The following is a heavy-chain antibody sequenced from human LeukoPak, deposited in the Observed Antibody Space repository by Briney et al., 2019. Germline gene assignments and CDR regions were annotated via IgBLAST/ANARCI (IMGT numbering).Heavy chain of an antibody. CDR1: GGTFSSYA. V-gene: IGHV1-69*01. J-gene: IGHJ4*02. D-gene: IGHD3-3*01. CDR3: ARGSFTYYDFWSGYSYFDY. CDR2: IIPIFGTA. Sequence: SVKVSCKASGGTFSSYAISWVRQTPGQGLEWMGGIIPIFGTANYAQKFQGRVTITADESTSTAYMELSSLRSEDTAVYYCARGSFTYYDFWSGYSYFDYWGQGTLVTVSS.